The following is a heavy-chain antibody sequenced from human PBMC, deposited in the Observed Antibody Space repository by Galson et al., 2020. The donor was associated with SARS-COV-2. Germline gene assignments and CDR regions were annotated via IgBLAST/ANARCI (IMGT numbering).Heavy chain of an antibody. V-gene: IGHV4-59*01. D-gene: IGHD4-17*01. J-gene: IGHJ6*02. Sequence: ETSETLSLTCSVSDGPMSSYYWSWIRQPPGKGLEWIGYIPYSGSANYNPSLSSRVTISVDLSKNQFSLKVTSVTAADTAVYYCARDPAPLYGDNYYYGMDVWGRGTTVTVSS. CDR1: DGPMSSYY. CDR3: ARDPAPLYGDNYYYGMDV. CDR2: IPYSGSA.